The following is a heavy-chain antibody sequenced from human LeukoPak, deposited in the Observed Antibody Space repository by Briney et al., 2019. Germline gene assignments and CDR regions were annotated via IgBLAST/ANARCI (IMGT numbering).Heavy chain of an antibody. CDR3: ARDAVDTANAV. Sequence: GGSLRLSCAASGFSFSNSWMHWVRQAPGKGLVCVSRISGDGSSTSYADSVKGRFTISRDNAKNTLYLQMNSLRAEDTAVYYCARDAVDTANAVWGQGTTVTVSS. CDR2: ISGDGSST. D-gene: IGHD5-18*01. CDR1: GFSFSNSW. V-gene: IGHV3-74*01. J-gene: IGHJ6*02.